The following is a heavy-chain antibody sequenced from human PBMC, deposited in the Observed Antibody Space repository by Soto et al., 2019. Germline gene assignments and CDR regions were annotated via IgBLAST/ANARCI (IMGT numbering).Heavy chain of an antibody. V-gene: IGHV3-23*01. J-gene: IGHJ5*02. CDR2: VSGSGYDT. D-gene: IGHD1-26*01. Sequence: PGGSLRLSCRATGFTFSSYAMIWVRQAPGEGLEWVSGVSGSGYDTFYADSVKGRFTISRDNPRNTLYLQMDNLRAEDTAVYFCARAPGVGSIISWFHPWGQGTLVTVSS. CDR3: ARAPGVGSIISWFHP. CDR1: GFTFSSYA.